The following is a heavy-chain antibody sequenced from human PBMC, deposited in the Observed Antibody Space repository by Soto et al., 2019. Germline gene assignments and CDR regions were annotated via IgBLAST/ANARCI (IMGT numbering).Heavy chain of an antibody. CDR1: GGSMNNGGYY. V-gene: IGHV4-31*03. Sequence: PSETLSLTCSVSGGSMNNGGYYWSWIRQLPGKGLEWIGYIYSNGDTYYNPSLKSRLTISVDTSKNQFSLNLTSVTAADTAVYYCARSGGSSSRYYYYALDVWGQGTTVTVSS. CDR2: IYSNGDT. J-gene: IGHJ6*02. CDR3: ARSGGSSSRYYYYALDV. D-gene: IGHD6-6*01.